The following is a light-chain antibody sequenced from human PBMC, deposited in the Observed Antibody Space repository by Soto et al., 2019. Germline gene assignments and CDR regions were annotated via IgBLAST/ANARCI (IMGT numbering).Light chain of an antibody. Sequence: DIPMTQSPSTLPASVGDRVTITCRVSQSMGRWCAWYQQRLGKAPKILIYHASSLETGVPSRFSGSGSGTEFTITISSLQPDDFATYYCHHCNSYGTFGQGTKVDIK. CDR2: HAS. CDR3: HHCNSYGT. CDR1: QSMGRW. J-gene: IGKJ1*01. V-gene: IGKV1-5*01.